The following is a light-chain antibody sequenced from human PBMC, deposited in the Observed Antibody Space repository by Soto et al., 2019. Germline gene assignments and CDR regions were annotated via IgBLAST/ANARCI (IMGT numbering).Light chain of an antibody. V-gene: IGKV1-39*01. J-gene: IGKJ5*01. CDR1: QSISSY. CDR2: AAS. Sequence: DIQMTQSPSSLSASVGDRVTITCRASQSISSYLNWYQQKPGKAPKVLIYAASSLQSGVPSRFSGSGSGTDFTLTISSLQPEDFATYYCQQSYSTQITFGQGTRLEI. CDR3: QQSYSTQIT.